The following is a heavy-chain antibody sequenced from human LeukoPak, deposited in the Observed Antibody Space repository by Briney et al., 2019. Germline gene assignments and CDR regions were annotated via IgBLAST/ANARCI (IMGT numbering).Heavy chain of an antibody. D-gene: IGHD5-18*01. J-gene: IGHJ6*03. CDR3: ARDRSTAMVPYYYMDV. Sequence: KPGGSLRLSCGASGFTFSSYSMNWVHQAPGKGLEWVSSISSSSSYIYYADSVKGRFTISRDNAKNSLYLQMNSLRAEDTAVYYCARDRSTAMVPYYYMDVWGKGTTVTVSS. CDR2: ISSSSSYI. CDR1: GFTFSSYS. V-gene: IGHV3-21*01.